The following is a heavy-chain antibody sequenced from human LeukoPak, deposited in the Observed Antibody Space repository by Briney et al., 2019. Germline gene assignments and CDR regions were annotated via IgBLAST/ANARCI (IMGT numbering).Heavy chain of an antibody. Sequence: GASVKLSCKASGYSFTRCYLHWVRQAPGQGLEWMGIINPSDDTTTHAQKFQVRVTMTSDTSTSTVYMELSSLRSEDTAVYYCARDLRHHSGIAVSPFDYWGQGTLVTVSS. CDR3: ARDLRHHSGIAVSPFDY. CDR2: INPSDDTT. J-gene: IGHJ4*02. D-gene: IGHD6-19*01. CDR1: GYSFTRCY. V-gene: IGHV1-46*01.